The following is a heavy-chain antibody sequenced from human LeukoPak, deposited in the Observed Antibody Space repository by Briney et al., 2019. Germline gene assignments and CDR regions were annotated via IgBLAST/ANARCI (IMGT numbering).Heavy chain of an antibody. CDR2: ISYDGSNK. CDR3: ARVGTVVHFDY. CDR1: GFTFSTYA. J-gene: IGHJ4*02. Sequence: GGSLRLSCAASGFTFSTYAMHWVRQAPGKGLEWVAVISYDGSNKYCADSVKGRFTISRDNSKNTLYLQMNSLRAEDTAVYYCARVGTVVHFDYWGQGTLVTVSS. V-gene: IGHV3-30-3*01. D-gene: IGHD4-23*01.